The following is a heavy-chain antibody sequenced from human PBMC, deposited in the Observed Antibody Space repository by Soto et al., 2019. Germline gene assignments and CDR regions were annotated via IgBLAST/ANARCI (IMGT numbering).Heavy chain of an antibody. CDR2: IYYSGST. J-gene: IGHJ5*02. CDR1: GGSISSGGYY. V-gene: IGHV4-31*03. D-gene: IGHD6-13*01. CDR3: ARADSSSWYTHPFDP. Sequence: TLSLTCTVSGGSISSGGYYWSWIRQHPWKGLEWIGYIYYSGSTYYNPSLKSRVTISVDTSKNQFSLKLSSVTAADTAVYYCARADSSSWYTHPFDPWGQGTLVTVSS.